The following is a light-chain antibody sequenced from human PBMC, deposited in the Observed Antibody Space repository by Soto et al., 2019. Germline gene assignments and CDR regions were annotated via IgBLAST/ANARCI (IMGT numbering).Light chain of an antibody. CDR1: SSDVGGYNF. V-gene: IGLV2-14*03. CDR2: DVN. Sequence: QSALTQPASVSESPGQSITISCTGTSSDVGGYNFVSWYQQHPGKVPKLMIFDVNRRPSGVSDRFSGSKSGNTASLTISGLQAEYEGDYYCCSYTSSSTHVFGSGTKLTV. CDR3: CSYTSSSTHV. J-gene: IGLJ1*01.